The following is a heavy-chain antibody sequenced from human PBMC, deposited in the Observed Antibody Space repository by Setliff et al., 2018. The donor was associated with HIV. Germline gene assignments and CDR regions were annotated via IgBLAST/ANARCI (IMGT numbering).Heavy chain of an antibody. CDR3: ARGAPRGRLRFPNWFDP. D-gene: IGHD5-12*01. Sequence: SETLSLTCNVSSGSMRSFYWSWIRQPPEQGLEWIGYVYNSGTTSYNPSLKSRVTISVDTSKKQFSLKLRSLTAADTAIYYCARGAPRGRLRFPNWFDPWGQGTLVTVSS. J-gene: IGHJ5*02. V-gene: IGHV4-59*12. CDR2: VYNSGTT. CDR1: SGSMRSFY.